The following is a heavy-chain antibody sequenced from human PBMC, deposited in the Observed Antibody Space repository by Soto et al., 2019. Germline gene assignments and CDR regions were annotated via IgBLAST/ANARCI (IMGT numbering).Heavy chain of an antibody. CDR2: VGSRNSGT. CDR1: GLPFRSYS. Sequence: GGSLRLSCTATGLPFRSYSMNWVRQAPGKGLEWVSYVGSRNSGTSYADSVKGRFTISRDNAKNSLYLQMDSLRDEDTGVYYCARIRITMVVVAPRAFDVWGQGTMVTVSS. V-gene: IGHV3-48*02. J-gene: IGHJ3*01. CDR3: ARIRITMVVVAPRAFDV. D-gene: IGHD3-22*01.